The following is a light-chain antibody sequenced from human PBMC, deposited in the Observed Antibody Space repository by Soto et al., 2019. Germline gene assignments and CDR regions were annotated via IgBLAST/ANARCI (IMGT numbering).Light chain of an antibody. Sequence: DFQMTQSPSSLSASVGDRVTITCRASQDIGNYLAWHQQKPGKVPKVLIYAAFLLQSGVPSRFSGSGSGTDFTLNISSLQPEDVATYYCQRYYTAPRTFGQGTKVEIK. J-gene: IGKJ1*01. CDR1: QDIGNY. CDR3: QRYYTAPRT. CDR2: AAF. V-gene: IGKV1-27*01.